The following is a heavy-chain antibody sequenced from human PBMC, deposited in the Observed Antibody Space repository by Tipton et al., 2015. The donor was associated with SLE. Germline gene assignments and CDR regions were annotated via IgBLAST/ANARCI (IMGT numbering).Heavy chain of an antibody. CDR3: ARAGGSSGWCDY. Sequence: LRLSCAASGFTFSDYYMSWIRQPPGKGLEWTGEINHSGSTNYNPSLKSRVTISVDTSKNQFSLKLSSVTAADTAVYYCARAGGSSGWCDYWGQGTLVTVSS. J-gene: IGHJ4*02. V-gene: IGHV4-34*01. CDR1: GFTFSDYY. CDR2: INHSGST. D-gene: IGHD6-19*01.